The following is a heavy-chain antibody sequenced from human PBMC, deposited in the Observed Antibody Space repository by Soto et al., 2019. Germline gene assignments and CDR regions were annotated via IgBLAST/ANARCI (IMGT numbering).Heavy chain of an antibody. CDR2: IYWDDDK. Sequence: QITLKESGPSLVKPTQTLTLTCTFSGFSLSTGGVGVGWIRQPPGKALEWLALIYWDDDKRYSPSLRSRLTATKDTSKNQVVLTMTNMDPVDTATYYCAHSRCGGDCLQSYSSPYYYGMDVWGQGTTVTVSS. D-gene: IGHD2-21*02. J-gene: IGHJ6*02. CDR1: GFSLSTGGVG. V-gene: IGHV2-5*02. CDR3: AHSRCGGDCLQSYSSPYYYGMDV.